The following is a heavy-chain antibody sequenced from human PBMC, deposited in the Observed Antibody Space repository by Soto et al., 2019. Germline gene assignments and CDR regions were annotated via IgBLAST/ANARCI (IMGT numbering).Heavy chain of an antibody. Sequence: EVQLVQSGAEVKKPGESLRISDKGSGYSFTSYWISWVRQMPGKGLEWMARIDPSHSYTNYSPSFQGHLIISADKSISTAYLQWSSLKSSDTAMYYCARHSLGAPYPQADYWGQGTLVTVSS. D-gene: IGHD1-26*01. CDR3: ARHSLGAPYPQADY. CDR1: GYSFTSYW. J-gene: IGHJ4*02. CDR2: IDPSHSYT. V-gene: IGHV5-10-1*01.